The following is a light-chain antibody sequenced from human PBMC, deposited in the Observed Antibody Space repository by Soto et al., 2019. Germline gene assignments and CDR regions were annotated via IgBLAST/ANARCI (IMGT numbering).Light chain of an antibody. CDR3: CSYTTSSTYV. Sequence: QSALTQPPSASGSPGQTVAISCTGTSSDVGAYNYVSWYQQHPGKAPKLMIYDVIQRPSGVPARFSGSKSGNTASLTVSGLQPEDEGDYYCCSYTTSSTYVFGTGTKLTVL. V-gene: IGLV2-8*01. J-gene: IGLJ1*01. CDR1: SSDVGAYNY. CDR2: DVI.